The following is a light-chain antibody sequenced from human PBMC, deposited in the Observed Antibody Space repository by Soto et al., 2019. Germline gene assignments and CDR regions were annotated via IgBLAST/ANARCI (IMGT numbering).Light chain of an antibody. Sequence: QSALTQPPSASGSPGQSVTISCNGTSSDVGGYNYVSWYQQHPGKAPKLMISEVSKRPSGVPDRFSGSKSGNTASLTVSGLQAEDEADYYCSSFAGSNVVFGGGTKLTVL. CDR3: SSFAGSNVV. CDR2: EVS. J-gene: IGLJ2*01. CDR1: SSDVGGYNY. V-gene: IGLV2-8*01.